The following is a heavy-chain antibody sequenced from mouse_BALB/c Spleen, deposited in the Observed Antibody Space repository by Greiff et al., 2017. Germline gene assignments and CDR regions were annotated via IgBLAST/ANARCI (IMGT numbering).Heavy chain of an antibody. V-gene: IGHV5-6-2*01. Sequence: EVQRVESGGGLVKLGGSLKLSCAASGFTFSSYYMSWVRQTPEKRLELVAAINSNGGSTYYPDTVKGRFTISRDNAKNTLYLQMSSLKSEDTALYYCARHEYGKGGYWYFDVWGAGTTVTVSS. CDR2: INSNGGST. CDR1: GFTFSSYY. D-gene: IGHD2-10*02. CDR3: ARHEYGKGGYWYFDV. J-gene: IGHJ1*01.